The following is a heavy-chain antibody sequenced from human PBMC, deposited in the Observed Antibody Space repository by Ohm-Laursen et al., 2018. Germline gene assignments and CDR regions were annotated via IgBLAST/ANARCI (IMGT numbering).Heavy chain of an antibody. J-gene: IGHJ3*02. CDR3: ARRGHAFDI. Sequence: SQTLSLTCVVSGGSISNYYWSWIRQAPERGLEWIGYIYNGGRTKYSPSLKSRVTISLNTSKNQFSLKLSSVTAADTAVYYCARRGHAFDIWGQGTMVTVSS. V-gene: IGHV4-59*01. CDR2: IYNGGRT. CDR1: GGSISNYY.